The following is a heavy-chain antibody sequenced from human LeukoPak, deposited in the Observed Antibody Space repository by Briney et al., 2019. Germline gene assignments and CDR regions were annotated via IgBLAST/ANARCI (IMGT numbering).Heavy chain of an antibody. CDR1: GFTFSSYA. CDR2: ISYDGSNK. V-gene: IGHV3-30-3*01. CDR3: AKVKRSGCET. D-gene: IGHD2-21*01. J-gene: IGHJ5*02. Sequence: PGGSLRLSCAASGFTFSSYAMHWVRQAPGKGLEWVAVISYDGSNKYYADSVKGRFTISRDNSKNTLYLQMNSLRAEDTAVYYCAKVKRSGCETWGQGTLVTVSS.